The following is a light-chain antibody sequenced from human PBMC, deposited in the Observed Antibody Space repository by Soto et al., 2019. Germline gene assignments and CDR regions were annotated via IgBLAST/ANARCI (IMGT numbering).Light chain of an antibody. V-gene: IGLV2-23*01. CDR1: NSDLGSYNL. CDR3: SSYKDFRTYV. J-gene: IGLJ1*01. Sequence: QSVLTQPASVSGSPGQSITISCTGTNSDLGSYNLVSWYQQHPGKAPKLLIYEDTKRPSGASDRFSGSKSGNTASLTISSLQDEEEADYHCSSYKDFRTYVFGTGTKVTVL. CDR2: EDT.